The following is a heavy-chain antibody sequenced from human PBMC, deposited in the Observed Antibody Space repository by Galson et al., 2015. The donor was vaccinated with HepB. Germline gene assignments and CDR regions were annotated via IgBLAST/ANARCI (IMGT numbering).Heavy chain of an antibody. CDR3: ASLIRGGYSSSWYTVFRAEYFQH. D-gene: IGHD6-13*01. CDR2: INHSGSI. J-gene: IGHJ1*01. Sequence: SETLSLTCAVYGGSFSGYYWSWIRQPPGKGLEWIGEINHSGSINYNPSLKSRVTISVDTSKNQFSLKLSSVTAADTAVYYCASLIRGGYSSSWYTVFRAEYFQHWGLGTLINVSS. V-gene: IGHV4-34*01. CDR1: GGSFSGYY.